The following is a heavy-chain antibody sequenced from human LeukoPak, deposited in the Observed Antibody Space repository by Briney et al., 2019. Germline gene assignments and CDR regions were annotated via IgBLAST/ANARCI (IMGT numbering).Heavy chain of an antibody. D-gene: IGHD1-26*01. J-gene: IGHJ5*02. Sequence: SGGSLRLSCAASGFTFSSYSMNWVRQAPGKGLEWVSSISSSSSYIYYADSVKGRFTISRDNAKNSLYLQMNSLRAEDTAVDYCARERWEQSTNWFDPWGQGTLVTVSS. CDR1: GFTFSSYS. CDR2: ISSSSSYI. CDR3: ARERWEQSTNWFDP. V-gene: IGHV3-21*01.